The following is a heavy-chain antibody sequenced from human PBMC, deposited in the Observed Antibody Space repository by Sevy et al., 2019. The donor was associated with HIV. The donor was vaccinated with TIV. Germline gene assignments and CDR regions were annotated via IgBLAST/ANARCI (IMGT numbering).Heavy chain of an antibody. CDR2: IKSDGSSTSYADYST. J-gene: IGHJ6*03. CDR1: GFTVNTYW. D-gene: IGHD6-13*01. Sequence: GGSLRLSCAASGFTVNTYWMNWVRQAPGKGLGWVSRIKSDGSSTSYADYSTSYADSVKGRFTISRDNAKNTLYLQMNSLRAEDTAVYYCARGNENSRGRYYMDVWGKWTTVTVSS. V-gene: IGHV3-74*01. CDR3: ARGNENSRGRYYMDV.